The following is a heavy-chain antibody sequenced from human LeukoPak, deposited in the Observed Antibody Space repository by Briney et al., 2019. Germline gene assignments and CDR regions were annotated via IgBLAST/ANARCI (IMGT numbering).Heavy chain of an antibody. D-gene: IGHD6-13*01. J-gene: IGHJ6*02. V-gene: IGHV3-74*01. CDR2: INSDGSNT. CDR1: GFTFSSYW. CDR3: ARAGSSSWYRSPWGGDYGMDV. Sequence: GGSLRLSCAASGFTFSSYWMHWVRQAPGKGLVWVSRINSDGSNTSYADSVKGRFTISRDNAKNTLYLQMNSLRAEDTAVYYCARAGSSSWYRSPWGGDYGMDVWGQGTTVTVSS.